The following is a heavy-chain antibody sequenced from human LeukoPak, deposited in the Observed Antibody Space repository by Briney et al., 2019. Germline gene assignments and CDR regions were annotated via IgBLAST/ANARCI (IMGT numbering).Heavy chain of an antibody. CDR3: ARTLWFGEFLMGFDI. CDR2: IYYSGST. J-gene: IGHJ3*02. V-gene: IGHV4-59*01. Sequence: PSETLSLTCTVSGGSISSYYWSWIRQPAGKGLEWIGYIYYSGSTNYNPSLESRVTISVDTSKNQFSLKLSSVTAADTAVYYCARTLWFGEFLMGFDIWGQGTMVTVSS. D-gene: IGHD3-10*01. CDR1: GGSISSYY.